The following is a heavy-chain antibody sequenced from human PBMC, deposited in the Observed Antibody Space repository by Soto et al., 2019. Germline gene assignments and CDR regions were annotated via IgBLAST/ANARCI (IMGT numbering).Heavy chain of an antibody. Sequence: TGGSLRLSCAASGFTFSSYAMSWVRQAPGKGLEWVSAISGSGGSTYYADSVKGRFTISRDNSKNTLYLQMNSLRAEDTAVYYCAKDTRIQLWTSYYFDYWGQGTLVTVSS. CDR1: GFTFSSYA. CDR2: ISGSGGST. CDR3: AKDTRIQLWTSYYFDY. D-gene: IGHD5-18*01. J-gene: IGHJ4*02. V-gene: IGHV3-23*01.